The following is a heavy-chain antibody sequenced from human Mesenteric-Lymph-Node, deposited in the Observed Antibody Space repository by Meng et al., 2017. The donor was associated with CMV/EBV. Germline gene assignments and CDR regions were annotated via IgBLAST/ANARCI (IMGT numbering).Heavy chain of an antibody. D-gene: IGHD2-21*01. CDR3: ARQSDCGGDCYSFDY. V-gene: IGHV4-61*01. CDR2: IYYSGST. J-gene: IGHJ4*02. CDR1: GDSVNSDTYY. Sequence: GSLRLSCTVSGDSVNSDTYYWGWIRQPPGKGLEWIGYIYYSGSTNYNPSLKSRVTISVDTSKNQFSLKLSSVTAADTAVYYCARQSDCGGDCYSFDYWGQGTLVTVSS.